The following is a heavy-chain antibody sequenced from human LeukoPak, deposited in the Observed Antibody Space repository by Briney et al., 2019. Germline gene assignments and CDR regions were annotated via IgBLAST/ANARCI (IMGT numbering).Heavy chain of an antibody. V-gene: IGHV3-23*01. CDR1: GFTFSSYT. Sequence: GGSLRLSCAASGFTFSSYTMSWVRQAPGKGLEWVSAISGSGGSTYYADSVKGRFTISRDNAKNSLYLQINSLRAEDTAVYYCAREGLGSGSYYGETPEGDAFDIWGQGTMVTVSS. D-gene: IGHD3-10*01. CDR3: AREGLGSGSYYGETPEGDAFDI. J-gene: IGHJ3*02. CDR2: ISGSGGST.